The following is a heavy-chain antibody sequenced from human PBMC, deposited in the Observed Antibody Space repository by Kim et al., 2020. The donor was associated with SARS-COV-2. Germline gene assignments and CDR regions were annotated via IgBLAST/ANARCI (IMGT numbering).Heavy chain of an antibody. V-gene: IGHV1-69*04. CDR3: AREPGYGDYAGLPDY. CDR2: IIPILGIA. D-gene: IGHD4-17*01. J-gene: IGHJ4*02. CDR1: GGTFSSYA. Sequence: SVKVSCKASGGTFSSYAISWVRQAPGQGLEWMGRIIPILGIANYVQKFQGRVTITADKSTSTAYMELSSLRSEDTAVYYCAREPGYGDYAGLPDYWGQGTLVTVSS.